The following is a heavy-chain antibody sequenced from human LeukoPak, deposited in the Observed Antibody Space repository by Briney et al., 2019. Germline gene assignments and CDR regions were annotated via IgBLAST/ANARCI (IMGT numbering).Heavy chain of an antibody. Sequence: GASVKVSCKASGYTFTGYYMHWVRQAPGQGLEWMGRSNPNSGGTNYVQKFQGRVTMTRDTSISTAYMELSKLRSDDTAVYYCARDPRIAVAGKYFDYWGQGTLVTVSS. D-gene: IGHD6-19*01. CDR1: GYTFTGYY. CDR2: SNPNSGGT. V-gene: IGHV1-2*06. CDR3: ARDPRIAVAGKYFDY. J-gene: IGHJ4*02.